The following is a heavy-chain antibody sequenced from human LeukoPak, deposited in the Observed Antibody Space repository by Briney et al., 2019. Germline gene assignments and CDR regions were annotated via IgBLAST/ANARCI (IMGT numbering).Heavy chain of an antibody. J-gene: IGHJ4*02. CDR2: INPSGGST. D-gene: IGHD2-2*01. Sequence: ASVKVSCKASGYTFTSYYMHWVRQAPGQGLEWMGIINPSGGSTSYAQKFQGRVTMTRDTSTSTVYMELSSLRSEDTAVYYCARPRYCSSTSCYAGRFNFDYWGQGTLVTVSS. CDR1: GYTFTSYY. CDR3: ARPRYCSSTSCYAGRFNFDY. V-gene: IGHV1-46*01.